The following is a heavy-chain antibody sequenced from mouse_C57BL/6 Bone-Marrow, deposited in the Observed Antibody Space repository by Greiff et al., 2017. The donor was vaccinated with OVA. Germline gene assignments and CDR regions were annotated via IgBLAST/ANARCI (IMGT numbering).Heavy chain of an antibody. J-gene: IGHJ2*01. V-gene: IGHV1-54*01. Sequence: QVQLQQSGAELVRPGTSVKVSCKASGYAFTNYLIEWVKQRPGQGLEWIGVINPGSGGTNYNEKFKGKATLTADKSSSTAYMQLSSLTSEDSAVYFCARSERGYFDYWGKGTTLTVAS. CDR1: GYAFTNYL. CDR3: ARSERGYFDY. CDR2: INPGSGGT.